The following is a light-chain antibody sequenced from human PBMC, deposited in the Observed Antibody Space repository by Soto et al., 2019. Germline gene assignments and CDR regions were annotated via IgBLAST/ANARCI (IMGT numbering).Light chain of an antibody. CDR2: DNN. V-gene: IGLV1-51*01. J-gene: IGLJ2*01. CDR3: GTWDSSLSDVV. CDR1: SSNIGINY. Sequence: QSVLTQPPSVSAAPGQKVTISCSGSSSNIGINYVSWYQQLPGTAPKLLIYDNNKRPSGIPDRFSGSKSGTSATLGITGLQTGDEADYYCGTWDSSLSDVVFGGGTQLTVL.